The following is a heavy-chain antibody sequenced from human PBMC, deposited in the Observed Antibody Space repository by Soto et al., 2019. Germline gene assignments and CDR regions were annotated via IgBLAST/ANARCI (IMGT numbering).Heavy chain of an antibody. Sequence: QVQLVQSGAEVKKPGASVKVSCKASGYTFTSYGISWVRQAPGQGLEWMGWISAYNGNSNYAQKVQGRVTMTTETATSTAYMELRSLRSDDTAVFYCARSCGTAYSFDPCWQGTLVTISS. J-gene: IGHJ5*02. CDR3: ARSCGTAYSFDP. CDR1: GYTFTSYG. D-gene: IGHD2-21*01. CDR2: ISAYNGNS. V-gene: IGHV1-18*01.